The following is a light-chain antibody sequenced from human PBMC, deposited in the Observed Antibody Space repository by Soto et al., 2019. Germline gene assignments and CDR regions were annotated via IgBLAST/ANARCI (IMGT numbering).Light chain of an antibody. CDR3: QQYTDWPWGT. Sequence: IVMTKCPATLSLFPGETATLSWRASQSFXSNFGWFKRHPGQAPRLLSSDHSSRANAIPVRFIGSGSGTEFTLTISSLQPEDFAVYYCQQYTDWPWGTFGGGTKVDI. V-gene: IGKV3-15*01. J-gene: IGKJ4*01. CDR1: QSFXSN. CDR2: DHS.